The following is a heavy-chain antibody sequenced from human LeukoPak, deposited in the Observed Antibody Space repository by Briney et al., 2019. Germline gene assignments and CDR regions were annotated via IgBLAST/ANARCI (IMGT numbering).Heavy chain of an antibody. CDR2: ISWNSGSI. CDR1: GFTFDDYA. J-gene: IGHJ4*02. Sequence: PGRSLRLSCAASGFTFDDYAMHWVRQAPGKGLEWVSGISWNSGSIGYADSVKGRFTISRDNAKNSLYLQMNSLRAEDTALYYCAKDMTPGFDSSGYLDYWGQGTLVTVSS. D-gene: IGHD3-22*01. CDR3: AKDMTPGFDSSGYLDY. V-gene: IGHV3-9*01.